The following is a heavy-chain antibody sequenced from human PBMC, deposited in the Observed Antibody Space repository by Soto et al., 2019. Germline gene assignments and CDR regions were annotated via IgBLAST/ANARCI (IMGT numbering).Heavy chain of an antibody. Sequence: QVQLQESGPGPVKPSETLSLTCTVSGGSVSSGRYYWSWIRQPPGKGLEWIGYMYSSGSINYNPSLRSRVTISVDTSKDQFSLKLSSVTAADTAVYYCAREGFSYGMDVWGQGTTVTVSS. CDR1: GGSVSSGRYY. J-gene: IGHJ6*02. CDR3: AREGFSYGMDV. CDR2: MYSSGSI. V-gene: IGHV4-61*01.